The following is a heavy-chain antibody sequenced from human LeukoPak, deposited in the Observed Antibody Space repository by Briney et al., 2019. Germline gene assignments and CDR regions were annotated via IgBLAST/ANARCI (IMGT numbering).Heavy chain of an antibody. CDR3: ARDMVGASAHDY. CDR1: RFTFSSYG. V-gene: IGHV3-48*02. J-gene: IGHJ4*02. D-gene: IGHD1-26*01. Sequence: GGSLRLSCAASRFTFSSYGMNWVRQAPGKGLEWVSYISDSTSSKYYADSVKGRFTISRDNAKNSLYLQMNSLRDEDTAVYYCARDMVGASAHDYWGQGTLVTVSS. CDR2: ISDSTSSK.